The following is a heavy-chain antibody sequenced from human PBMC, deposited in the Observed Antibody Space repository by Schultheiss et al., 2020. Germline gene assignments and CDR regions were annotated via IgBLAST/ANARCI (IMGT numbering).Heavy chain of an antibody. CDR1: GGSISSSNW. J-gene: IGHJ6*02. D-gene: IGHD3-22*01. V-gene: IGHV4-4*02. CDR2: IYHSGST. Sequence: SETLSLTCAVSGGSISSSNWWSWVRQPPGKGLEWIGEIYHSGSTNYNPSLKSRVTISVDKSKNQFSLKLSSVTAADTAVYYCARDPDSSGYPSYYYYYGMDVWGQGTTVNGYS. CDR3: ARDPDSSGYPSYYYYYGMDV.